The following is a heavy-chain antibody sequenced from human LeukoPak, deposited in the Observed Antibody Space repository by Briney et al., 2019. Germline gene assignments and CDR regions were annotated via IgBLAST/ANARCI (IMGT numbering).Heavy chain of an antibody. D-gene: IGHD2-15*01. CDR1: GGSFSGYY. CDR3: ARPTRKYCSGGSCYHFDY. CDR2: INHSGST. V-gene: IGHV4-34*01. Sequence: SETLSLTCAVYGGSFSGYYWSWIRQPPGKGLEWIGEINHSGSTNYNPSLKSRVTISVDTSKNQFSLKLSSVTAADTAVYYCARPTRKYCSGGSCYHFDYWGQGTLVTVSS. J-gene: IGHJ4*02.